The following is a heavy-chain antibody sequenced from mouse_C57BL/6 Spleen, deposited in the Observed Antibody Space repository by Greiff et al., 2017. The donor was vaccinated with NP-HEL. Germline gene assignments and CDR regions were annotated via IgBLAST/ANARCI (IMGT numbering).Heavy chain of an antibody. CDR1: GYTFTSYW. J-gene: IGHJ4*01. CDR3: ARVDIYYYGSSPYSYAMDY. D-gene: IGHD1-1*01. V-gene: IGHV1-52*01. Sequence: QVQLQQPGAELVRPGSSVKLSCKASGYTFTSYWMHWVKQRPIQGLEWIGNIDPSDSDTHYNQKFKDKATLTVDTSSSTAYMPLSSLTSEDSAVYYCARVDIYYYGSSPYSYAMDYWGQGTSVTVSS. CDR2: IDPSDSDT.